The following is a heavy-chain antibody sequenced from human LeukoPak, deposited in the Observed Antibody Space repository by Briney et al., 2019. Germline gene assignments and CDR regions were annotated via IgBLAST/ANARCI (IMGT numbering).Heavy chain of an antibody. Sequence: SETLSLTCTVSGGSISSSSHYWGWIRQPPGKGLEWIGSIYYSGSTYYNPSLKSRVTISVDTSKNQFSLKLSSVTAADTAVYYCSTSCYAGDYWGQGTLVTVSS. CDR3: STSCYAGDY. V-gene: IGHV4-39*01. D-gene: IGHD2-2*01. CDR2: IYYSGST. CDR1: GGSISSSSHY. J-gene: IGHJ4*02.